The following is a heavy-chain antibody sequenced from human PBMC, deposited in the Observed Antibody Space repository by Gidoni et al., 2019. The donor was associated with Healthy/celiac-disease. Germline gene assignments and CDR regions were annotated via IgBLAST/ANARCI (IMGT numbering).Heavy chain of an antibody. CDR1: GYPFTGYY. Sequence: QVQLVQSGAEVKKPGASVKVSCKASGYPFTGYYMHWVRQAPGQGLEWMGWINPNSGGTNYAQKFQGRVTMTRDTSISTAYMELSRLRSDDTAVYYCARDPSTVTTRDYYYYGMDVWGQGTTVTVSS. D-gene: IGHD4-17*01. V-gene: IGHV1-2*02. CDR3: ARDPSTVTTRDYYYYGMDV. CDR2: INPNSGGT. J-gene: IGHJ6*02.